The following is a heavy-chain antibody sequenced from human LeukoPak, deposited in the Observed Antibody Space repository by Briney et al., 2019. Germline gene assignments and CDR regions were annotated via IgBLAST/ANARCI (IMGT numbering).Heavy chain of an antibody. CDR1: GFTFSSYS. V-gene: IGHV3-48*01. J-gene: IGHJ4*02. CDR3: ARVYYDSSGYIHFDY. D-gene: IGHD3-22*01. CDR2: ISSSSSTI. Sequence: PGGSLRLSCAASGFTFSSYSMNWVHQAPGKGLEWVSYISSSSSTIYYADSVKGRFTTSRDNAKNSLYLQMNSLRAEDTAVYYCARVYYDSSGYIHFDYWGQGTLVTVSS.